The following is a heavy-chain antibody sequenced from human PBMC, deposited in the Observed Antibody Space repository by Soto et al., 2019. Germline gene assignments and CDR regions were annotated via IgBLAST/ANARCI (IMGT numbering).Heavy chain of an antibody. D-gene: IGHD2-2*01. CDR1: GGTFSSYA. J-gene: IGHJ6*02. CDR2: IIPIFGTA. V-gene: IGHV1-69*13. CDR3: ARYANCSSTSCYWPSYYYYGMDV. Sequence: SVKVSCKASGGTFSSYAISWVRQAPGQGLEWMGGIIPIFGTANYAQKFQGRVTITADESTSTAYMELSSLRSEDTAVYYCARYANCSSTSCYWPSYYYYGMDVWGQGTTVTVSS.